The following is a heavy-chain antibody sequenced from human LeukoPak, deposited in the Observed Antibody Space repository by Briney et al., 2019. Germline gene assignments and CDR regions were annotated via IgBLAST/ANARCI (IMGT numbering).Heavy chain of an antibody. CDR1: GFTFSGYA. J-gene: IGHJ4*02. CDR2: ISYDGSNK. D-gene: IGHD5-24*01. Sequence: GGSLRLSCAASGFTFSGYAMHWVRQAPGKGLEWATIISYDGSNKYYADSVKGRFTISRDNSKNTLYLQMNSLRAEDTAVYYCVEMATTHFDYWGQGTLVTVSS. CDR3: VEMATTHFDY. V-gene: IGHV3-30-3*01.